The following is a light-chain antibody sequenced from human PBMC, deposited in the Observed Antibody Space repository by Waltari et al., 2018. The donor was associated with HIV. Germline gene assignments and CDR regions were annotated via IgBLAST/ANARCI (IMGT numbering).Light chain of an antibody. Sequence: EIVLTQSPATLSVSPGEGATLSCKSSQSVLFSSNNKNYLAWYQQKPGQPPKLLIYWASTRESGVPDRFSGSGSGTDFTLTISTLQAEDVAIYYCQQYYSSPPTFGQGTKVEIK. CDR1: QSVLFSSNNKNY. J-gene: IGKJ1*01. CDR3: QQYYSSPPT. CDR2: WAS. V-gene: IGKV4-1*01.